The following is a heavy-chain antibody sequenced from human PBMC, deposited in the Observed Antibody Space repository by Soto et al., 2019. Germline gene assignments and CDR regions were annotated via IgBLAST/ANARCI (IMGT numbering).Heavy chain of an antibody. D-gene: IGHD3-22*01. CDR1: GYTFTSYY. CDR3: GRGSLITMIVNY. CDR2: INPSGGSS. V-gene: IGHV1-46*01. J-gene: IGHJ4*02. Sequence: QVQLVQSGAEVKKPGASVKVSCKASGYTFTSYYMHWVRQAPGQGLEWMGIINPSGGSSSYAQKCQGRGTMTRDTSTNTVSMELNSLRSEDTAVYYCGRGSLITMIVNYWGQGTLVTVSS.